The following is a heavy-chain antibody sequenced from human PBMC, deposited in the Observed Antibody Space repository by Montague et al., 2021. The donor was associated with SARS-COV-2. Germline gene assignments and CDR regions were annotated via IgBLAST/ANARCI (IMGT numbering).Heavy chain of an antibody. D-gene: IGHD2-2*01. CDR2: INHSGST. V-gene: IGHV4-34*01. Sequence: SETLSLTCAVYGGSFSGCYWSWIRQPPGKGLEWIGEINHSGSTNYNPSLKGRVTISVDTSKNQFSLKLSSVTAADTAVYYCTREGYQVLWSDYYYYGMDVWGQGTTVTVSS. J-gene: IGHJ6*02. CDR3: TREGYQVLWSDYYYYGMDV. CDR1: GGSFSGCY.